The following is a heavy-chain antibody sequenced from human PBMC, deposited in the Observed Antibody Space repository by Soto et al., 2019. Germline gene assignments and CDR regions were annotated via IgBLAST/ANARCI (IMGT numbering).Heavy chain of an antibody. CDR3: AKEIAVAGDFDY. J-gene: IGHJ4*01. D-gene: IGHD6-19*01. CDR1: GFTFNNYG. Sequence: GSLRLSCVASGFTFNNYGIHWVRQPPGKGLEWVTVISSDGNTKYYADSVKGRFTISRDNSKNTLYLQMDSLRPEDTAVYYCAKEIAVAGDFDYWGHGTLVTVSS. CDR2: ISSDGNTK. V-gene: IGHV3-30*18.